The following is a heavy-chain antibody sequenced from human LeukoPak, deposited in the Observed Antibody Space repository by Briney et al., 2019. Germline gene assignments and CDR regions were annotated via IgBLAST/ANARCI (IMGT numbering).Heavy chain of an antibody. CDR2: IRYDGSNK. V-gene: IGHV3-30*02. J-gene: IGHJ6*02. CDR1: GFTFSSYG. D-gene: IGHD4-17*01. CDR3: AKDGDSGDYDYYYYGMDV. Sequence: GGSLRLSCAASGFTFSSYGMHWVRQAPGKGLEWVAFIRYDGSNKYYADSVKGRFTISRDNSKNMLYLQMNSLRAEDTAVYYCAKDGDSGDYDYYYYGMDVWGQGTTVTVSS.